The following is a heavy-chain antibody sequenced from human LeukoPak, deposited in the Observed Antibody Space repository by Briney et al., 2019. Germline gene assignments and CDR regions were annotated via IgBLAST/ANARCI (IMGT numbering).Heavy chain of an antibody. Sequence: SETLSLTCTVSGYSISSGYYWGWIRQPPGKGLEWIGSIYHSGSTYYNPSLKSRVTISVDTSKNQFSLKLSSVTAADTAVYYCARDKGDCGGDCYPGDAFDIWGQGTMVTVSS. V-gene: IGHV4-38-2*02. J-gene: IGHJ3*02. CDR1: GYSISSGYY. CDR2: IYHSGST. CDR3: ARDKGDCGGDCYPGDAFDI. D-gene: IGHD2-21*02.